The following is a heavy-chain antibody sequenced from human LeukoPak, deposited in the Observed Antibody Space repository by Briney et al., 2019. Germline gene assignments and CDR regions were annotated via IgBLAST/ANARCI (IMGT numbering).Heavy chain of an antibody. CDR2: IIPIFGTA. J-gene: IGHJ4*02. D-gene: IGHD3-22*01. Sequence: GASVKVSCKASGGTFSSYAISWVRQAPGQGLEWMGGIIPIFGTANYAQKFQGRVTITADESTSTAYMELSSLRSEDTAVYYCARDGWGRYYDSSGEFDYWGQGTLVTVSS. V-gene: IGHV1-69*13. CDR1: GGTFSSYA. CDR3: ARDGWGRYYDSSGEFDY.